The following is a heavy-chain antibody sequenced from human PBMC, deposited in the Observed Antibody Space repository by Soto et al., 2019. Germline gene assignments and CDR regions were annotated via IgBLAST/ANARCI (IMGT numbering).Heavy chain of an antibody. CDR3: AKWLRGGSYYCDF. J-gene: IGHJ4*02. Sequence: LRLSCAASGFTFSSYAMSWVRQAPGKGLEWVSLVDSSQHTFYAESVKGRFTVSRDNSKNMVYLQMNSLTADDTALYYCAKWLRGGSYYCDFWGQGTMVTVSS. D-gene: IGHD2-15*01. V-gene: IGHV3-23*01. CDR2: VDSSQHT. CDR1: GFTFSSYA.